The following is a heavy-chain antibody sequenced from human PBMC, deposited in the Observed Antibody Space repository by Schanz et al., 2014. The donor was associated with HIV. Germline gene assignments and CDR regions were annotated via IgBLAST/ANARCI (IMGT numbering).Heavy chain of an antibody. CDR1: GFTLSSYS. Sequence: EVQLVESGGVVVQPGGSLRLSCAASGFTLSSYSMNWVRQAPGKGLEWVSAISGGGAGTYYADSVKGRLTISRDNSKNTLYLQMSSLRREDTAVYYCAKERRERWLPGRGGLDVWGQGTTVAVSS. V-gene: IGHV3-23*04. CDR2: ISGGGAGT. CDR3: AKERRERWLPGRGGLDV. J-gene: IGHJ6*02. D-gene: IGHD1-1*01.